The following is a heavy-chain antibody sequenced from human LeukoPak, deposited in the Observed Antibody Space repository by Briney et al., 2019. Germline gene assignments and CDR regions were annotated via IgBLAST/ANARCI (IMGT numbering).Heavy chain of an antibody. CDR3: ARDWDSSPYYYYGMDV. CDR2: ISAYNGNT. V-gene: IGHV1-18*01. Sequence: GASVKVSCKASGYTFTSCGISWVRQAPGQGLEWMGWISAYNGNTNYAQKLQGRVTMTTDTSTSTAYMELRSLRSDDTAVYYCARDWDSSPYYYYGMDVWGQGTTVTVSS. CDR1: GYTFTSCG. D-gene: IGHD6-13*01. J-gene: IGHJ6*02.